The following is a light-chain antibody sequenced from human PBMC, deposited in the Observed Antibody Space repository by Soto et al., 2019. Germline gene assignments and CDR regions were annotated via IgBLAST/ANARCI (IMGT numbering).Light chain of an antibody. Sequence: EIVLTQSPATLSFSPWERINLXFRASQSVSSYFAWYQQKPGRAPRLLIYDASNRATGIPARFSGSGSGTDFTLTISSLEPEDFAVYYCQQRSNWPITFGQGTRLEIK. CDR2: DAS. CDR3: QQRSNWPIT. CDR1: QSVSSY. V-gene: IGKV3-11*01. J-gene: IGKJ5*01.